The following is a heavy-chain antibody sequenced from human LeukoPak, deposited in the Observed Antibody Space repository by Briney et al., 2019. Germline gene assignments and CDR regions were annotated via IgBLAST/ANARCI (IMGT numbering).Heavy chain of an antibody. Sequence: GESLKISCKGSGYSFTSYWIGWVHQMPGKGLEWMGIIYPGDSDTRYSPSFQGQVTISADKSISTAYLQWSSLKASDTAMYYCARLTMVRGVISSVGYWGQGTLVTVSS. J-gene: IGHJ4*02. D-gene: IGHD3-10*01. V-gene: IGHV5-51*07. CDR1: GYSFTSYW. CDR2: IYPGDSDT. CDR3: ARLTMVRGVISSVGY.